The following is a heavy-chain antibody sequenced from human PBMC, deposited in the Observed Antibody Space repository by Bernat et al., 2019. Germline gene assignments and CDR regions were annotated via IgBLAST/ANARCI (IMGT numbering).Heavy chain of an antibody. J-gene: IGHJ4*02. CDR2: IYYSGST. D-gene: IGHD3-10*01. Sequence: QVQLQESGPGLVKPSQTLSLTCTVSGGSISSGGYYWSWIRQHPGKGLEWIGYIYYSGSTYYNPSLKSRVTISVDTSKNQFSLKLSSVTAADTAVYYCARGGWFGESEDDPLDYWGQGTLVTVS. CDR3: ARGGWFGESEDDPLDY. CDR1: GGSISSGGYY. V-gene: IGHV4-31*03.